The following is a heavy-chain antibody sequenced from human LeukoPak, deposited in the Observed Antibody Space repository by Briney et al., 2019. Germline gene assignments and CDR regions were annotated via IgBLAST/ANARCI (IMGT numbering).Heavy chain of an antibody. CDR3: ASGRDVRNDC. CDR2: IYTSGST. CDR1: GGSISSGSYY. V-gene: IGHV4-61*02. Sequence: SETLSLTCTVSGGSISSGSYYWSWIRQPAGKGLEWIGRIYTSGSTNYNPSLKSRVTISVDTSKNQFSLKLSSVTAADTAVYYCASGRDVRNDCWGQGTLVTVSS. D-gene: IGHD1-26*01. J-gene: IGHJ4*02.